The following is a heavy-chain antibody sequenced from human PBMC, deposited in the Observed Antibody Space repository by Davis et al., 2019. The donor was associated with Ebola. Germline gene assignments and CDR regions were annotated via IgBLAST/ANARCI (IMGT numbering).Heavy chain of an antibody. D-gene: IGHD2-2*01. Sequence: ASVKVSCKASGYTFTGYYMHWVRQAPGQGLEWMGWINPNSGGTNYAQKFQGRVTMTRDTSISTAYMELSRLRSDDTAVYYCAREWKSIQLLHRGVAIAFDIWGQGTMVTVSS. V-gene: IGHV1-2*02. J-gene: IGHJ3*02. CDR1: GYTFTGYY. CDR3: AREWKSIQLLHRGVAIAFDI. CDR2: INPNSGGT.